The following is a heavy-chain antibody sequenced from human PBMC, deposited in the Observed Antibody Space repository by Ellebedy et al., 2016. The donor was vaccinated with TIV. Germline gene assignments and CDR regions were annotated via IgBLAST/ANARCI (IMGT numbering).Heavy chain of an antibody. V-gene: IGHV3-33*01. CDR2: IWYDGSNK. CDR1: GFIFSSHG. Sequence: GESLKISCAASGFIFSSHGMHWVRQAPGKGLEWVAVIWYDGSNKYYADSVKGRFTISRDNSKNTLYLQMNSLRAEDTAVYYCARDSGYLDYWGQGTLVTVSS. D-gene: IGHD1-26*01. J-gene: IGHJ4*02. CDR3: ARDSGYLDY.